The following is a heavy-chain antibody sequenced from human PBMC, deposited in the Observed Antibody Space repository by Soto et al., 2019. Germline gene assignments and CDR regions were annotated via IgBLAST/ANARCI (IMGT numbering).Heavy chain of an antibody. V-gene: IGHV3-30*18. Sequence: QVQLVESGGGVVQPGTSLRLSCAASGFSFSDHGMHWVRQAPGKGLEWVTVISFDGSNKYYTGSVKGRFTISRDNSKNTVYLQMNRLRVEDTAVYYCANAGYLGYASIKAYWGQGTLVTVSS. J-gene: IGHJ4*02. CDR1: GFSFSDHG. D-gene: IGHD6-13*01. CDR3: ANAGYLGYASIKAY. CDR2: ISFDGSNK.